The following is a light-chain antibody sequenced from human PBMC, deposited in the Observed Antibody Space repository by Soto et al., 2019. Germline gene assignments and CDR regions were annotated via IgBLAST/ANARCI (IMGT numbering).Light chain of an antibody. CDR2: KAS. CDR3: QHYNSYSEA. CDR1: QTISSW. Sequence: DIQITQSPSTLSGSVGDRVTITCRASQTISSWLDWYRQKPGKAPKLLIYKASTLTSGVPSRFRGSGSGTEFTLTISSLQPDDFATYSCQHYNSYSEAFGQGTKVDIK. V-gene: IGKV1-5*03. J-gene: IGKJ1*01.